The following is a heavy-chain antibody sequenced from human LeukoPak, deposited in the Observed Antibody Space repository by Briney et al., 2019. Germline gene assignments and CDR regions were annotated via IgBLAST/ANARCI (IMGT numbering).Heavy chain of an antibody. CDR1: GGSFSGYY. CDR2: INHSGST. Sequence: SESLSLTCAVYGGSFSGYYWSWIRQPPGKGLEWIGEINHSGSTNYNPSLKSRVTISVDTSKSQFSLKLSSVTAADTAVYYCASAPPRRYSSGWYWGDYWGQGTLVTVSS. V-gene: IGHV4-34*01. D-gene: IGHD6-19*01. CDR3: ASAPPRRYSSGWYWGDY. J-gene: IGHJ4*02.